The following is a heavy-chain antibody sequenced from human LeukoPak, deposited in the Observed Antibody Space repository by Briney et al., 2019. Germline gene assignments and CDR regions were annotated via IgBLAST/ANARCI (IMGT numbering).Heavy chain of an antibody. J-gene: IGHJ6*02. V-gene: IGHV1-8*01. Sequence: ASVKVSCKASGYTFTSYDINWVRQATGQGLEWMGWMNPNSGNTGYAQKCQGRVTMTRNTSISTAYMELSSLRSEDTAVYYCARGHIVVVPAARAVYYYYGMDVWGQGTTVTVSS. CDR2: MNPNSGNT. D-gene: IGHD2-2*01. CDR1: GYTFTSYD. CDR3: ARGHIVVVPAARAVYYYYGMDV.